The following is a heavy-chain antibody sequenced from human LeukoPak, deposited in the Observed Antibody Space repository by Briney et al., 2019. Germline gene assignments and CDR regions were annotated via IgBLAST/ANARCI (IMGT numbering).Heavy chain of an antibody. J-gene: IGHJ4*02. CDR3: ARDRDGYIY. CDR2: IYYSGST. D-gene: IGHD5-24*01. Sequence: SETLSLTCTVSGGSISSYYWSWIRQPPGKGLEWIGYIYYSGSTNYNPSLKSRVTISVDTSKNQFSLKLSSMTAADTAVYYCARDRDGYIYWGQGTLVTVSS. V-gene: IGHV4-59*01. CDR1: GGSISSYY.